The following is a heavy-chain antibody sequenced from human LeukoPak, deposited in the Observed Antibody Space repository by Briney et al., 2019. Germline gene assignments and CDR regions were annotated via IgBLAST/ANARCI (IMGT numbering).Heavy chain of an antibody. CDR2: ISYDGSNK. J-gene: IGHJ4*02. V-gene: IGHV3-30-3*01. Sequence: PGRSLRLSCAASGFTFSSYAMHWVRQAPGKGLEWVAVISYDGSNKYYADSVKGRFTISRDNSKNTLYLQMNSLRAEDTAVYYCARDRTGRRPAYDYWGQGTLVTVSS. D-gene: IGHD1-14*01. CDR3: ARDRTGRRPAYDY. CDR1: GFTFSSYA.